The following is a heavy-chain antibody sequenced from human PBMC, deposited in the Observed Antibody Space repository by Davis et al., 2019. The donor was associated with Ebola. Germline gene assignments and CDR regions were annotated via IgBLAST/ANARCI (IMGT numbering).Heavy chain of an antibody. V-gene: IGHV1-18*04. Sequence: AASVKVSCKASGYTFTSYYMHWVRQAPGQGLEWMGWISAYNGNTNYAQKLQGRVTMTTDTSTSTAYMELRSLRSDDTAVYYCARRTAPGWFDPWGQGTLVTVSS. CDR3: ARRTAPGWFDP. CDR2: ISAYNGNT. J-gene: IGHJ5*02. CDR1: GYTFTSYY.